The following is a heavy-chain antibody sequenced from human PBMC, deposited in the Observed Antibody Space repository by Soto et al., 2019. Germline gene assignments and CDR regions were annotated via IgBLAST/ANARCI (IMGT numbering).Heavy chain of an antibody. CDR3: AKGDTIFGVVISPSYFDY. D-gene: IGHD3-3*01. CDR1: GFTFSSYG. J-gene: IGHJ4*02. Sequence: QVQLVESGGGVVQPGRSLRLSCAASGFTFSSYGMYWVRQAPGKGLEWVAGISYDGSNKYYADSVKGRFTISRDNSKNTLYLQMNSLRAEDTAVYYCAKGDTIFGVVISPSYFDYWGQGTLVTVSS. CDR2: ISYDGSNK. V-gene: IGHV3-30*18.